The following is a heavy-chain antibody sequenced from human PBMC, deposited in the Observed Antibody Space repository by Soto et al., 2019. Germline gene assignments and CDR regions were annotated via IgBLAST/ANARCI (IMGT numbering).Heavy chain of an antibody. V-gene: IGHV3-23*01. J-gene: IGHJ4*02. D-gene: IGHD3-3*01. CDR1: GFTFSDYY. CDR2: ISGSGGST. CDR3: AKDFITIFGVVIRFDY. Sequence: GGSLRLSCAACGFTFSDYYMSWIRQAPGKGLEWVSAISGSGGSTYYADSVKGRFTISRDNSKNTLYLQMNSLRAEDTAVYYCAKDFITIFGVVIRFDYWGQGTLVTVSS.